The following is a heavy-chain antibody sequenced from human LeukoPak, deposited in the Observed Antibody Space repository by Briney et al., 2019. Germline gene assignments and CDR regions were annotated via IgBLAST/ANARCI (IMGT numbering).Heavy chain of an antibody. CDR2: ICTSGST. D-gene: IGHD2-15*01. Sequence: PSETLSLTCAVSGGSISRYYWSWIRQPAGKGLEWIGRICTSGSTNYNPSLKSRVTMSVDTSKNQFSLQLSSVTAADTAVYYCARDSSPSGVLARIVVVVAATGWYFDLWGRGTLVTVSS. CDR3: ARDSSPSGVLARIVVVVAATGWYFDL. CDR1: GGSISRYY. V-gene: IGHV4-4*07. J-gene: IGHJ2*01.